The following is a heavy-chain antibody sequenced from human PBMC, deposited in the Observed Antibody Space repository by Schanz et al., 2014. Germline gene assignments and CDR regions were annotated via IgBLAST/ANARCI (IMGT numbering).Heavy chain of an antibody. Sequence: QVQMVESGGGVVQPGRSLRLSCAASGFAFSVYGMHWVRQAPGKGPEWVAVIWSDGSTKYYADSVKGRFTISRDNSENTLYLQMNSLSADDTAVFYCAKWMGYCSGGTCYDYYYYCLDVWGQGTLVTISS. CDR3: AKWMGYCSGGTCYDYYYYCLDV. J-gene: IGHJ3*01. CDR2: IWSDGSTK. V-gene: IGHV3-33*06. CDR1: GFAFSVYG. D-gene: IGHD2-15*01.